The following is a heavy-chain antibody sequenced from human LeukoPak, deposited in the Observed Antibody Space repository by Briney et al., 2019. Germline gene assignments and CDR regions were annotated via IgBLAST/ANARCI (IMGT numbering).Heavy chain of an antibody. CDR2: ISGNNDNT. Sequence: ASVKVSCKASGYTFTSYGISWVRQAPGQGLEWMGWISGNNDNTNSAQKLQGRVTMTTDTSTSTAYMELRSLRSDDTAVYYCARDHRVGATRVDYWGQGTLVTVSS. V-gene: IGHV1-18*01. CDR3: ARDHRVGATRVDY. D-gene: IGHD1-26*01. J-gene: IGHJ4*02. CDR1: GYTFTSYG.